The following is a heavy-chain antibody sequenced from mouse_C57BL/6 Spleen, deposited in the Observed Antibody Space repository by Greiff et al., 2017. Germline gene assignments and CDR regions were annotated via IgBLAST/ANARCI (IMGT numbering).Heavy chain of an antibody. CDR1: GYTFTSYW. Sequence: VQLQQPGAELVKPGASVKMSCKASGYTFTSYWITWVKQRPGQGLEWIGDIYPGSGSTNYNEKSKSKATLTVDTSSSTAYMQLSSLTSEDSAVYYFARGSYYSNPHYYAMDYWGQGTSVTVSS. J-gene: IGHJ4*01. V-gene: IGHV1-55*01. CDR3: ARGSYYSNPHYYAMDY. D-gene: IGHD2-5*01. CDR2: IYPGSGST.